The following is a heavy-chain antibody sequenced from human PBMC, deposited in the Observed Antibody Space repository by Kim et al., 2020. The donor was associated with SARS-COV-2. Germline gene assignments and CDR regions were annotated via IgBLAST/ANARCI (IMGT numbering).Heavy chain of an antibody. Sequence: GGSLRLSCAASGFTFSSYGMHWVRQAPGKGLEWVAVISYDGSNKYYADSVKGRFTISRDNSKNTLYLQMNSLRAEDTAVYYCARAPRSGSYYFASYYYYGMDVWGQGTTVTVAS. CDR3: ARAPRSGSYYFASYYYYGMDV. CDR2: ISYDGSNK. CDR1: GFTFSSYG. V-gene: IGHV3-33*05. J-gene: IGHJ6*02. D-gene: IGHD1-26*01.